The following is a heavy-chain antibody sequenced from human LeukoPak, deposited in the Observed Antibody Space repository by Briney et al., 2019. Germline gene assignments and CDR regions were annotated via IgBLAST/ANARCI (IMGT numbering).Heavy chain of an antibody. J-gene: IGHJ6*03. CDR2: IRYDGNNK. V-gene: IGHV3-30*02. D-gene: IGHD3-9*01. CDR1: GFTFSSNA. Sequence: GGSLRLSCAASGFTFSSNALHWVRQAPGKGLEWVAFIRYDGNNKYYADSVKGRFTISRDNSKNTLYLQMNSLRAEDTAVYYCAKGGDILTGYSPRDYYYYFYMHVWGKGTTVTVSS. CDR3: AKGGDILTGYSPRDYYYYFYMHV.